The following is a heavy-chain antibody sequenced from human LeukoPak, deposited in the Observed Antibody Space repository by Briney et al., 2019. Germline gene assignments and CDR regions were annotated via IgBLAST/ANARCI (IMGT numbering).Heavy chain of an antibody. D-gene: IGHD5-24*01. J-gene: IGHJ4*02. CDR3: ARMRDGYMGRYFFDY. CDR1: GFTFSSYW. CDR2: IKEDGSDK. V-gene: IGHV3-7*04. Sequence: TGGSLRLSCAASGFTFSSYWMSWVRQAPGKVLEWVANIKEDGSDKKYVDSVKGRFTTSRDNAKNSLYLQMNSLRAEDTAVYYCARMRDGYMGRYFFDYWGQGTLVTVSS.